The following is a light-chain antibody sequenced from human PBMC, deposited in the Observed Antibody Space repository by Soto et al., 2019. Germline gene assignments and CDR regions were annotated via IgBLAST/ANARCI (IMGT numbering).Light chain of an antibody. CDR3: ATWDGSLPGEV. J-gene: IGLJ2*01. CDR1: SSNIGNNY. CDR2: DNN. Sequence: QFVLRHSPSVSSAPGDQVTISCSGSSSNIGNNYVSWYQQLPGTAPKLLIYDNNKRPSGIPDRFSGSKSGTSGTLDITGLQTGDDDDYYCATWDGSLPGEVFGGGTQLTVL. V-gene: IGLV1-51*01.